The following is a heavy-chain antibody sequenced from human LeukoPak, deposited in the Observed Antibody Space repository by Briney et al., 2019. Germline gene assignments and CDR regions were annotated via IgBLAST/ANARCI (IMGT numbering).Heavy chain of an antibody. Sequence: ASVKVSCEASGYTFTSYYMHWVRQAPGQGLEWMGIINPSGGSTSYAQKFQGRVTMTRDTSTSTVYMELSSLRSEDTAVYYCARDEGAMISIDYWGQGTLVTVSS. CDR1: GYTFTSYY. V-gene: IGHV1-46*01. D-gene: IGHD3-22*01. CDR3: ARDEGAMISIDY. J-gene: IGHJ4*02. CDR2: INPSGGST.